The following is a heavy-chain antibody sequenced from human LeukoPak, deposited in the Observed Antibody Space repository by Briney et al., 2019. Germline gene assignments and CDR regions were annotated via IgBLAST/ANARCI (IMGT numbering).Heavy chain of an antibody. D-gene: IGHD3-22*01. CDR3: ARDINYYYDSSDYNDYFDY. V-gene: IGHV1-18*01. CDR1: GYTFTNYG. J-gene: IGHJ4*02. CDR2: ISAYNGNT. Sequence: ASVKVSCKASGYTFTNYGMSWVRQAPGQGLEWMGWISAYNGNTKYAQRLQGRVTMTTDTSTSTAYMELRSLRSDDTAVYYCARDINYYYDSSDYNDYFDYWGQGTLVTVSS.